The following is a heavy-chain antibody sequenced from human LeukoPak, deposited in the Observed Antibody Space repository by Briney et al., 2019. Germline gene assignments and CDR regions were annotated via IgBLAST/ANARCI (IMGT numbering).Heavy chain of an antibody. CDR1: GFTFNNYS. J-gene: IGHJ5*02. CDR2: ISSSKTI. CDR3: ATCSSISCSRGNWFDP. Sequence: GGSLRLSCAASGFTFNNYSMKWVRQAPGKGVEWVSYISSSKTIYYADSVKGRFTISRDNAKNSLYLQMNSLRAEDTAVYYCATCSSISCSRGNWFDPWGQGTLVTVSS. V-gene: IGHV3-48*01. D-gene: IGHD2-2*01.